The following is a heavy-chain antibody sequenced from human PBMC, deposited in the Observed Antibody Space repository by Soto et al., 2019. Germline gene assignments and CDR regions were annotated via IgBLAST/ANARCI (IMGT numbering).Heavy chain of an antibody. J-gene: IGHJ4*01. D-gene: IGHD6-6*01. V-gene: IGHV1-18*01. Sequence: VASVKVSCKASGYTFTNYGINWVRQAPGQGLEWLGWVSAYNGERRYARRVQARVIMTTDTSTTTAYMELRSLRSDDTAVYYCSRGTSIPASGDYWGQGTLVTVSS. CDR2: VSAYNGER. CDR1: GYTFTNYG. CDR3: SRGTSIPASGDY.